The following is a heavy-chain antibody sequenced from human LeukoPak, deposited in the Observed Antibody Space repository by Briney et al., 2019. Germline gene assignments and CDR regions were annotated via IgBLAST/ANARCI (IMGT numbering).Heavy chain of an antibody. Sequence: GGSLRLSCAASGFTFSNPWMSWVRQAPGKGLEWVSAISGSGGSTYYADSVKGRFTISRDNSKNTLYLQMNSLRAEDTAVYYCATTPIAAAGTSAVDYWGQGTLVTVSS. CDR1: GFTFSNPW. D-gene: IGHD6-13*01. CDR3: ATTPIAAAGTSAVDY. CDR2: ISGSGGST. J-gene: IGHJ4*02. V-gene: IGHV3-23*01.